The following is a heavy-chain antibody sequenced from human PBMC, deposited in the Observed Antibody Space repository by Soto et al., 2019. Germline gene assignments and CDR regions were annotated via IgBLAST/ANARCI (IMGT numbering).Heavy chain of an antibody. CDR3: ARGLTRYSSGWYDY. CDR2: IYYSGST. CDR1: GGSISSYY. J-gene: IGHJ4*02. D-gene: IGHD6-19*01. Sequence: QVQLQESGPGLVKPSETLSLTCTVSGGSISSYYWSWIRQPPGKGLEWIGYIYYSGSTNYNPSLSSRVTTAVTTSKNQCALKLSSVTAADTAVYYCARGLTRYSSGWYDYWGQGTLVTVSS. V-gene: IGHV4-59*01.